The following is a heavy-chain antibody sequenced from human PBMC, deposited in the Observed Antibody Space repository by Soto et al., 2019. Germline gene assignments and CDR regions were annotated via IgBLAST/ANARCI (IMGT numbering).Heavy chain of an antibody. V-gene: IGHV4-59*01. CDR2: IYYSGST. CDR1: GGSISSYY. J-gene: IGHJ6*02. Sequence: PSETLSLTCTVSGGSISSYYWSWIRQPPGKGLEWIGYIYYSGSTNYSPSLKSRVTISVDTSKNQFSPKLSSVTAADTAVYYCARWTVTTDYYYGLDVWGQGATVTVSS. CDR3: ARWTVTTDYYYGLDV. D-gene: IGHD4-17*01.